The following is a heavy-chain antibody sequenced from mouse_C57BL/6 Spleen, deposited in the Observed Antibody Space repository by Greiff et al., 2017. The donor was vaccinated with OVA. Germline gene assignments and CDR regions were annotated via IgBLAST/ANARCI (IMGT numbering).Heavy chain of an antibody. D-gene: IGHD2-4*01. J-gene: IGHJ2*01. CDR1: GYTFTSYW. CDR3: ARSYYDYDDPLGFDY. Sequence: QVQLQQPGAELVKPGASVKLSCKASGYTFTSYWMHWVKQRPGRGLEWIGRIDPNSGGTTYNEKFKSKATLTVDKPSSTAYMQLSSLTSEDSAVYYGARSYYDYDDPLGFDYWGQGTTLTVSS. V-gene: IGHV1-72*01. CDR2: IDPNSGGT.